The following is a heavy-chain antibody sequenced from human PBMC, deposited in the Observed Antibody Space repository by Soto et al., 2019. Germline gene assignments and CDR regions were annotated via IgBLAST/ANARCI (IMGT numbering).Heavy chain of an antibody. CDR3: ARGECSSNYCFTRWALDI. Sequence: PSETLSLTCAVYGGSFSGYYWTWIRQTPGEGLEWIGEIHHSGRTNYNPSLKSRVSISADTSKTQFSLNLTSVTAADTAVYYCARGECSSNYCFTRWALDIWGQGTVVTVSS. V-gene: IGHV4-34*01. J-gene: IGHJ3*02. CDR2: IHHSGRT. D-gene: IGHD2-2*01. CDR1: GGSFSGYY.